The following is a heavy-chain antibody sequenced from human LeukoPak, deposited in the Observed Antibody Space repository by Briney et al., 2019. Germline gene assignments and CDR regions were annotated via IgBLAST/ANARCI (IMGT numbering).Heavy chain of an antibody. CDR3: AAEVGDYVDY. D-gene: IGHD1-26*01. V-gene: IGHV4-61*01. CDR1: GGSVSSGSYY. Sequence: PSETLSLTCTVSGGSVSSGSYYWSWIRQPPGKGLEWIGYIYYSGSTNHNPSLKSRVTISVDTSKNQFSLKLSSVTAADTAVYYCAAEVGDYVDYWGQGTLVTVSS. CDR2: IYYSGST. J-gene: IGHJ4*02.